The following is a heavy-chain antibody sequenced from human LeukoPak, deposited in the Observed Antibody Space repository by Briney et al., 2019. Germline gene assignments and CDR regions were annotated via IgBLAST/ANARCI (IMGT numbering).Heavy chain of an antibody. CDR2: NIPIFGTA. J-gene: IGHJ4*02. CDR3: AVHSSSWSQVFDY. V-gene: IGHV1-69*01. D-gene: IGHD6-13*01. CDR1: GYIFTSYS. Sequence: SVNVSCKASGYIFTSYSIRWVRQAPGQGLEWMGGNIPIFGTANYAQKFQGRVTITADESTSTAYMELSSLRSEDTAVYYCAVHSSSWSQVFDYWGQGTLVTVSS.